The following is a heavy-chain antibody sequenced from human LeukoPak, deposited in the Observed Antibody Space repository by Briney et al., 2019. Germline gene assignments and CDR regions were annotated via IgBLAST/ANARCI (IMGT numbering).Heavy chain of an antibody. D-gene: IGHD3-9*01. V-gene: IGHV4-39*02. CDR3: ARGGYFDGIDY. J-gene: IGHJ4*02. Sequence: SETLSLTCTVSGGSISGSSYYWGWIRQPPGKGLEWIGSIYYSGSTYYNPSLKSRVTISVDTSKNQFSLKLNSVTATDTAVYYCARGGYFDGIDYWGQGTLVTVSS. CDR2: IYYSGST. CDR1: GGSISGSSYY.